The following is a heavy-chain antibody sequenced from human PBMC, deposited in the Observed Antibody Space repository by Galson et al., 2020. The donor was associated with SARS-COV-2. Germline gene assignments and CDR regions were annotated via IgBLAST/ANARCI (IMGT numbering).Heavy chain of an antibody. CDR1: GGSISSTDSY. CDR3: ARDFWSRYYLDS. D-gene: IGHD3-3*01. Sequence: PSETLSLTCTVSGGSISSTDSYWSWIRQSPGKGLEWIGYTYHSGNTYYNPSLKSRVTMSVDTSKNQFSLKLTSVTAADTAVYYCARDFWSRYYLDSWGQGTPVTVSS. J-gene: IGHJ4*02. V-gene: IGHV4-30-4*01. CDR2: TYHSGNT.